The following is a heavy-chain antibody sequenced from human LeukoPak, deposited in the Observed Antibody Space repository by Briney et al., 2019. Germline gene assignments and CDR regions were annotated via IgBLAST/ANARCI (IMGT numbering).Heavy chain of an antibody. CDR1: GFTFSSYG. J-gene: IGHJ1*01. V-gene: IGHV3-30*18. CDR3: AKSGDAGAGYFQH. Sequence: PGGSLRLSCAASGFTFSSYGMHWVRQAPGKGLEWVAVISYDGSNKYYADSVKGRFTISRDNSKNTLYLQMNSLRAEDTAVYYCAKSGDAGAGYFQHWGQGTLVTVSS. D-gene: IGHD4-17*01. CDR2: ISYDGSNK.